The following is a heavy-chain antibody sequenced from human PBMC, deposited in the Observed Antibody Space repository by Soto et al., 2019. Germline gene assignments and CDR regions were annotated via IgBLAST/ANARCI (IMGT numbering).Heavy chain of an antibody. J-gene: IGHJ5*02. V-gene: IGHV4-39*01. Sequence: SETLSLTCNVSGGSISSSAYYWGWIRRPPGKGLVWIGSIFYSGITYYNPSLKSRVTISVDTPKKQFSLKLNSVTAADTAVYYCARQRIAAAGAGWFDPWGQGILVTVSS. CDR2: IFYSGIT. CDR1: GGSISSSAYY. D-gene: IGHD6-13*01. CDR3: ARQRIAAAGAGWFDP.